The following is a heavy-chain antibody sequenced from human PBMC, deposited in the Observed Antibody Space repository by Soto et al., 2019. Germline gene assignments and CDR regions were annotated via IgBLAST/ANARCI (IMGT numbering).Heavy chain of an antibody. CDR3: AKDSLGGYCSGGSCYFGGYYNY. Sequence: PGGSLRLSCAASGFTFSSYSMNWVRQAPGKGLEWVSYICNDRSTKYYADSVKGRFTISRDNSKNTLYLQMNSLRAEDTAVYYCAKDSLGGYCSGGSCYFGGYYNYWGQGTLVTVSS. J-gene: IGHJ4*02. CDR2: ICNDRSTK. V-gene: IGHV3-30*02. CDR1: GFTFSSYS. D-gene: IGHD2-15*01.